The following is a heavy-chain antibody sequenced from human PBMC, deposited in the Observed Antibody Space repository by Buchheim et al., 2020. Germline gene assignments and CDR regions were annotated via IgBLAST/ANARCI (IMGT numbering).Heavy chain of an antibody. D-gene: IGHD6-19*01. Sequence: QVRLQESGPGLVKPSETLSLTCTVSGGSISGYFWSWIRQPPGKGLEWIGYIYYSGSTNYNPSLKSRVTISVDTSKNQFFLKLTSVTAADTAVYYCARLRGWRYGMDLWGQGTT. V-gene: IGHV4-59*01. CDR1: GGSISGYF. CDR2: IYYSGST. CDR3: ARLRGWRYGMDL. J-gene: IGHJ6*02.